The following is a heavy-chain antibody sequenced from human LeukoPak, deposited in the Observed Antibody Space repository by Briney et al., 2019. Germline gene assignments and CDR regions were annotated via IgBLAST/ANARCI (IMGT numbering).Heavy chain of an antibody. CDR3: ARRGVRANYGDYLDY. D-gene: IGHD4-17*01. J-gene: IGHJ4*02. CDR1: GYIFTSYG. Sequence: GASVKVSCKASGYIFTSYGISWVRQAPGQGLEWMGWISAYNGNTNYAQKLQGRVTMTTDTSASTAYMELRSLRSDDTAVYYCARRGVRANYGDYLDYWGQGTLVTVSS. V-gene: IGHV1-18*01. CDR2: ISAYNGNT.